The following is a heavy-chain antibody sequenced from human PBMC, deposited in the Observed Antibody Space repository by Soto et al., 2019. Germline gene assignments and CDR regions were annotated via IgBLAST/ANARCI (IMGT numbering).Heavy chain of an antibody. CDR2: ISGSGDST. Sequence: PGGSLRLSCAASGFTFSSYAMSWVRQAPGKGLEWVSGISGSGDSTYYADSVKGRFTISRDNYKNTLYLQMNSLRAEDTAVYYCAKDPAHRSSYYYYYYGMDGWGQGTTVTVSS. CDR1: GFTFSSYA. D-gene: IGHD2-2*01. J-gene: IGHJ6*02. V-gene: IGHV3-23*01. CDR3: AKDPAHRSSYYYYYYGMDG.